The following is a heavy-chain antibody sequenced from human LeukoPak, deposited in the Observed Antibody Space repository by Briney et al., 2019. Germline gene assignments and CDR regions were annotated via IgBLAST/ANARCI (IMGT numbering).Heavy chain of an antibody. V-gene: IGHV1-2*02. D-gene: IGHD5-12*01. CDR1: GYTFTGYY. Sequence: ASVKVSCKASGYTFTGYYMHWVRQAPGQGLEWMGWINPNTGGTNYAQKFQGRVTMTRDTSISTAYMELSRLRSDDTALYYCAKEGGYSGFDWIDYWGQGTLVTVSS. CDR3: AKEGGYSGFDWIDY. J-gene: IGHJ4*02. CDR2: INPNTGGT.